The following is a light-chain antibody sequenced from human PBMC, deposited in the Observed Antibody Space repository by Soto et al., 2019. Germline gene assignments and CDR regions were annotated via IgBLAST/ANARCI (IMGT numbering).Light chain of an antibody. V-gene: IGLV1-51*01. Sequence: QSVLTQPPSVSAAPGQKVTISCSGSSSNIGNNYVSWYQQLPGTATKLLIYDNNKRPSGIPDRFSGSKSGTSATLDITGLQTGDEADYYCGTWDSSLSAVVFGGGTKLTVL. CDR1: SSNIGNNY. J-gene: IGLJ2*01. CDR3: GTWDSSLSAVV. CDR2: DNN.